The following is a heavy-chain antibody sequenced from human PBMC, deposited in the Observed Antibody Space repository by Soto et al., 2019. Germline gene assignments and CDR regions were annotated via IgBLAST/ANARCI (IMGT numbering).Heavy chain of an antibody. V-gene: IGHV1-18*01. Sequence: GASVKVSCKASGYTFTSYGISWVRQAPGQGLEWMGWISAYNGNTNYAQKLQGRVTMTTDTSTSTAYMELRSLRSDDTAVYYCARDRTYYYYGEDTVTGYYYYYMDVCGKGTTVTVSS. CDR2: ISAYNGNT. CDR3: ARDRTYYYYGEDTVTGYYYYYMDV. CDR1: GYTFTSYG. D-gene: IGHD1-26*01. J-gene: IGHJ6*03.